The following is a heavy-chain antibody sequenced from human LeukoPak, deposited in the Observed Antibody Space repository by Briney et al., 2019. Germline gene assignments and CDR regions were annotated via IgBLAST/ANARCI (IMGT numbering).Heavy chain of an antibody. CDR2: IYYYSGST. D-gene: IGHD3-10*01. CDR3: AKSNGYGLVDI. J-gene: IGHJ3*02. CDR1: GGSISSSTYF. V-gene: IGHV4-39*07. Sequence: SETLSLTCTVSGGSISSSTYFWGWIRQPPGKGLEWIGSIYYYSGSTYYNPSLKSRVTISVDTSKNQFSLRLSSVTAADTAVYYCAKSNGYGLVDIWGQGTMVTVSS.